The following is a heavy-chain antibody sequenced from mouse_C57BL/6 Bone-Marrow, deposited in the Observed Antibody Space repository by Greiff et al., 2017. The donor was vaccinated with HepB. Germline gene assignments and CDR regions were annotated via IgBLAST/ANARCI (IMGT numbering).Heavy chain of an antibody. V-gene: IGHV1-72*01. CDR3: ARGNITTVVPYYAVDY. CDR2: IDPNSGGT. CDR1: GYTFTSYW. J-gene: IGHJ4*01. Sequence: QVQLQQPGAELVKPGASVKLSCKASGYTFTSYWMHWVKQRPGRGLEWIGRIDPNSGGTKYNEKFKSKATLTVDKPSSTAYMQLSSLTSEDSAVYECARGNITTVVPYYAVDYWGQGTSVTVSS. D-gene: IGHD1-1*01.